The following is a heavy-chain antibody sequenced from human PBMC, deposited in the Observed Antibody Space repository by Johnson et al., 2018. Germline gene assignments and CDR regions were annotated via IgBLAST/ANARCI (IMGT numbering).Heavy chain of an antibody. CDR3: GRSYYYAAGTYYDYMDV. D-gene: IGHD3-10*01. CDR2: MNPNSGNT. J-gene: IGHJ6*03. V-gene: IGHV1-8*01. CDR1: GYTFTNYD. Sequence: VQLLETGAEVKKPGASVKVSCKASGYTFTNYDLNWVRQATGQGLEWMGWMNPNSGNTGYAQKFQGRVIMTRNTSSSTAYLELSSLGSEDTAVYFCGRSYYYAAGTYYDYMDVWGKGTTVAVS.